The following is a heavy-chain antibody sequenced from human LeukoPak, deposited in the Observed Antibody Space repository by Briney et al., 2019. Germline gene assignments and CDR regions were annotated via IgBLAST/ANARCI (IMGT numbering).Heavy chain of an antibody. CDR2: ISAYNGNT. Sequence: ASVKVSCKASGYTFTSYGISWVRQAPGQGLEWMGWISAYNGNTNYAQKLQGRVTMTTDTSTSTAYMELRSLGSDDTAVYYCARAQGDYYDSSGYYYWGQGTLVTVSS. CDR1: GYTFTSYG. V-gene: IGHV1-18*01. CDR3: ARAQGDYYDSSGYYY. J-gene: IGHJ4*02. D-gene: IGHD3-22*01.